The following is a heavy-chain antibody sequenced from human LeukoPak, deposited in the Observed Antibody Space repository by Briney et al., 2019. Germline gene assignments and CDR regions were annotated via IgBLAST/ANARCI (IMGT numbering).Heavy chain of an antibody. CDR2: IYTSGST. CDR1: GGSISSGSYY. J-gene: IGHJ6*03. V-gene: IGHV4-61*02. D-gene: IGHD3-3*01. CDR3: ARSRVVSNVDYYYYMDV. Sequence: SQTLSLTCSVSGGSISSGSYYWSWIRQPAGKGLEWIGRIYTSGSTNYNPSLKSRFTISVDTSKNQFSLKLSYVTAADTAVYYCARSRVVSNVDYYYYMDVWGKGTTVTVSS.